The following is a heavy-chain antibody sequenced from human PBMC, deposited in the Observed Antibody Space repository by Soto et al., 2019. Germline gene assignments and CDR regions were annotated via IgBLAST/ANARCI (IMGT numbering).Heavy chain of an antibody. J-gene: IGHJ3*02. CDR3: ARDRAHYDFWSGYQTHAFDI. V-gene: IGHV1-2*04. CDR1: GYTFTGYY. CDR2: INPNSGGT. Sequence: ASVKVSCKASGYTFTGYYMHWVRQAPGQGLEWMGWINPNSGGTNYAQKFQGWVTMTRDMSISTAYMELSRLRSDDTAVYYCARDRAHYDFWSGYQTHAFDIWGQGTMVTVSS. D-gene: IGHD3-3*01.